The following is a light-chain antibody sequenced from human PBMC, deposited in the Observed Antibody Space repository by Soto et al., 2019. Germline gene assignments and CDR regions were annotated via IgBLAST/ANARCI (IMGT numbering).Light chain of an antibody. CDR3: QQYNNWPQT. Sequence: EILMTQSPATLSVSPGERATLSCRASQSVNSNLAWYQQKPGQAPRLLIYAASTRATGVPARFSGSGSGTDFTLTISSLQSEDFAVYSCQQYNNWPQTFGQGTKLEIK. J-gene: IGKJ2*01. V-gene: IGKV3-15*01. CDR1: QSVNSN. CDR2: AAS.